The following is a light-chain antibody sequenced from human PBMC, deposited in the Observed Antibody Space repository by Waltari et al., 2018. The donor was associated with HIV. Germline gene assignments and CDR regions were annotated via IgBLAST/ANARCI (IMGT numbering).Light chain of an antibody. Sequence: QSVLTQPPSASGTPGQRVTISCSGSSPNIGSNTLNWYQQVPGTAPKLLIYRNNQRPSGVPDRFSGSKSGTSASLAISGLQSEDEADYYCAAWDDSLYGWVFGGGTKLTVL. V-gene: IGLV1-44*01. CDR3: AAWDDSLYGWV. CDR1: SPNIGSNT. J-gene: IGLJ3*02. CDR2: RNN.